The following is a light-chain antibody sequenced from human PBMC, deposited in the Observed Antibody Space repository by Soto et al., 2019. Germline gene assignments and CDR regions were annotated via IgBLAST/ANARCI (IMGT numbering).Light chain of an antibody. CDR3: AAWDDSLNGPV. CDR2: SNN. V-gene: IGLV1-44*01. Sequence: QSVLTQPPSASGTPGQRVTISCSGRSSNIGSNTVNWYQQLPGTAPKLLIYSNNQRPLGVPDRFSGSKSGTSASLAISGLQSEDEADYYCAAWDDSLNGPVFGGGTKLTVL. CDR1: SSNIGSNT. J-gene: IGLJ2*01.